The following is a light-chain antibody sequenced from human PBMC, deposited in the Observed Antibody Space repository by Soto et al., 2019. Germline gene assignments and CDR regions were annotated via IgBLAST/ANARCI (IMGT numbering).Light chain of an antibody. Sequence: QSALTQPASVSGSPGQSITISCTGTSSDFGSYNLVSWYQQYPGKAPKLMIYGCSKRSSGGSTRFSGSKSGNTASLTISGLQAEDEDESYCCSFLPSGIIYVFGTGTKVTVL. V-gene: IGLV2-23*01. J-gene: IGLJ1*01. CDR3: CSFLPSGIIYV. CDR1: SSDFGSYNL. CDR2: GCS.